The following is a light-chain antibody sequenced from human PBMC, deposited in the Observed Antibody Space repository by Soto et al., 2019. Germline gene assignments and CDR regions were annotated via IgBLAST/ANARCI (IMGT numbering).Light chain of an antibody. V-gene: IGKV1-39*01. CDR3: QQSYITPRT. Sequence: DLQMTQSPSSLSASVRDRVTITCRASQSISSSLNWYQQKPGKAPKLLIYAASSLQSGVPSRFSGSGSGTDFTLTISSLQPEDFATYYCQQSYITPRTCGQGTKVEIK. CDR2: AAS. J-gene: IGKJ1*01. CDR1: QSISSS.